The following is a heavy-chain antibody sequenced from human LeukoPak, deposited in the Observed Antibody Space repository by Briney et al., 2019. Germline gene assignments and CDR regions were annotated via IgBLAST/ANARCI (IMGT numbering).Heavy chain of an antibody. V-gene: IGHV1-69*01. CDR1: GGTFSSYA. CDR2: IIPIFGTA. J-gene: IGHJ6*02. CDR3: ARGRSPVGSDGMDV. Sequence: GASVKVSCKASGGTFSSYAISWVRQAPGQGLEWMGGIIPIFGTANYAQKFQGRVTITADESTSTAYMELSSLRSEDTAVYYCARGRSPVGSDGMDVWGQGTMVTVSS. D-gene: IGHD1-26*01.